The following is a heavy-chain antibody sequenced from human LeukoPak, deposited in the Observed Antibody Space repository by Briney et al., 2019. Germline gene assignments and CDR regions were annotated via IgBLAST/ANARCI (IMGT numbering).Heavy chain of an antibody. D-gene: IGHD3-10*01. CDR2: ISAYNGNT. J-gene: IGHJ6*02. CDR1: GYTFTNYG. CDR3: AREGYFGSGIDYYYGMDV. Sequence: ASVKVSCKASGYTFTNYGISWVRQAPGQGLEWMGWISAYNGNTNYAQRLQGRVTMTTDTATSTAYMALRSLRSDDAAVYYCAREGYFGSGIDYYYGMDVWGQGTKLTVSS. V-gene: IGHV1-18*01.